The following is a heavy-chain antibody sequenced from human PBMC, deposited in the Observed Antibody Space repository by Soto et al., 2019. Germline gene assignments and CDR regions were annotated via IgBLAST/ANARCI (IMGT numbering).Heavy chain of an antibody. CDR3: ARDLAGYYDSRPFDI. CDR2: IDPNSGGT. V-gene: IGHV1-2*02. Sequence: ASVKVSCKASGYTFTGYYMHWVRQAPGQGLEWMGWIDPNSGGTNYAQKFQGRVTMTRDTSISTAYMELSRLRSDDTAVYYCARDLAGYYDSRPFDIWGQGTVVTVSS. CDR1: GYTFTGYY. J-gene: IGHJ3*02. D-gene: IGHD3-22*01.